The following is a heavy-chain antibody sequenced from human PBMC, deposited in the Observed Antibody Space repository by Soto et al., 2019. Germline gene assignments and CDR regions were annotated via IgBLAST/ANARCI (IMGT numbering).Heavy chain of an antibody. CDR2: ISSSSSYI. J-gene: IGHJ4*02. Sequence: GGSLRLSCAASGFTFSSYSMNWVRQAPGKGLEWVSSISSSSSYIYYADSVKGRFTISRDNGKNSLFLQMDSVTADDTAVYYCAREMRRPYGQSDCWGQGTPVTVSS. CDR3: AREMRRPYGQSDC. CDR1: GFTFSSYS. D-gene: IGHD3-16*01. V-gene: IGHV3-21*04.